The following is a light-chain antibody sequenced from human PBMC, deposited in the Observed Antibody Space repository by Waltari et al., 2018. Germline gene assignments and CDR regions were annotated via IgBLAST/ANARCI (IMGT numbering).Light chain of an antibody. V-gene: IGKV3-11*01. CDR2: YAS. J-gene: IGKJ4*01. CDR1: QSISSF. Sequence: DTVLTQSPVTLAFSPGETATLSCRASQSISSFLAWYQQKPGQSPRLLIYYASHRATGIPARFSGTGSGTDFTRTIDHLEPDDFAVYYCQQRAHWPLTFGGGTKVEV. CDR3: QQRAHWPLT.